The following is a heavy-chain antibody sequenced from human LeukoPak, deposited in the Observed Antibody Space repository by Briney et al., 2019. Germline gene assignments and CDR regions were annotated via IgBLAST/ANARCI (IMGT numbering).Heavy chain of an antibody. CDR3: ARGPRFGELLWHWFDP. J-gene: IGHJ5*02. V-gene: IGHV4-34*01. D-gene: IGHD3-10*01. CDR2: INHSGSA. CDR1: GGSFSGYY. Sequence: SETLSLTCAVYGGSFSGYYWSWIRQPPGKGLEWIGEINHSGSANYNPSLKSRVTISVDTSKNQFSLKLSSVTAADTAVYYCARGPRFGELLWHWFDPWGQGTLVTVSS.